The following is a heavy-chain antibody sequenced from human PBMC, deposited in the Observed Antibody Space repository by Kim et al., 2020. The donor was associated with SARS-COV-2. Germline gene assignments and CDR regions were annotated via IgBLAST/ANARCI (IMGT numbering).Heavy chain of an antibody. D-gene: IGHD6-13*01. CDR2: INPSGGST. CDR3: ARKAGSIAAAHRPYYYYGMDV. Sequence: SVKVSCKASGYTFTSYYMHWVRQAPGQGLEWMGIINPSGGSTSYAQKFQGRVTMTRDTSTSTVYMELSSLRSEDTAVYYCARKAGSIAAAHRPYYYYGMDVWGQGTTVTVSS. V-gene: IGHV1-46*01. J-gene: IGHJ6*02. CDR1: GYTFTSYY.